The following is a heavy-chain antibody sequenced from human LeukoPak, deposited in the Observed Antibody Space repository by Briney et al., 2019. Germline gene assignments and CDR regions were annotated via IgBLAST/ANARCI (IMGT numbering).Heavy chain of an antibody. J-gene: IGHJ6*02. V-gene: IGHV1-2*02. CDR3: ARGGTVVLRFLEWLRYYYGMDV. CDR2: INPNSGGT. CDR1: GYTFTGYY. D-gene: IGHD3-3*01. Sequence: ASVKVSCKASGYTFTGYYMHWVRQAPGQGLEWMGWINPNSGGTNYAQKFQGRVTMTRDTSISTAYMELGRLRSDDTAVYYCARGGTVVLRFLEWLRYYYGMDVWGQGTTVTVSS.